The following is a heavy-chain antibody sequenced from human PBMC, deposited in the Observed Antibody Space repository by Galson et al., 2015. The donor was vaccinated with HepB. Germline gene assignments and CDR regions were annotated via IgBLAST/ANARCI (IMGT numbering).Heavy chain of an antibody. J-gene: IGHJ4*02. CDR1: GGTFSSYT. V-gene: IGHV1-69*04. CDR2: IIPILGIA. D-gene: IGHD4-23*01. CDR3: AREPLYGGNSVDY. Sequence: SVKVSCKASGGTFSSYTISWVRQAPGQGLEWMGRIIPILGIANYAQKFQGRVTITADKSKSTAYMELISQRSEDTAVYYCAREPLYGGNSVDYWGQGTLVTVSS.